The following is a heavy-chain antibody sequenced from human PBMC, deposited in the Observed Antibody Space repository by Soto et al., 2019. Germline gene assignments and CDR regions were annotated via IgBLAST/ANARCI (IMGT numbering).Heavy chain of an antibody. J-gene: IGHJ3*02. Sequence: SETLSLTCSVSGDSISSYYWSRVRQPAGKGLEWIGRIYPSGSANYNPSLRSRVTMSVDTSKSQFSLTLSSVTAADTALYYCAGTNLPAVKGAFDIWGQGTMVTVSS. CDR1: GDSISSYY. V-gene: IGHV4-4*07. D-gene: IGHD2-2*01. CDR2: IYPSGSA. CDR3: AGTNLPAVKGAFDI.